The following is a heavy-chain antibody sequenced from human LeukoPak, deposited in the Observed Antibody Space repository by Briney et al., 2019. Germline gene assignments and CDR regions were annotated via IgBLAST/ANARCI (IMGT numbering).Heavy chain of an antibody. CDR3: ARGFEYSSSSHY. J-gene: IGHJ4*02. CDR2: ISSSSSYI. D-gene: IGHD6-6*01. V-gene: IGHV3-21*01. Sequence: GGSLRLSCAASGFTFSSYAMSWVRQAPGKGLEWVSSISSSSSYIYYADSVKGRFTISRDNAKNSLYLQMNSLRAEDTAVYYCARGFEYSSSSHYWGQGTLVTVSS. CDR1: GFTFSSYA.